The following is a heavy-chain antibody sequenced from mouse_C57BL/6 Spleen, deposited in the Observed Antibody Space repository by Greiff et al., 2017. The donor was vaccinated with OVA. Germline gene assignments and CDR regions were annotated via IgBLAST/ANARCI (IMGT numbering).Heavy chain of an antibody. J-gene: IGHJ2*01. CDR1: GFTFTDYY. CDR3: ARSNYYGTYFDY. V-gene: IGHV7-3*01. Sequence: EVKLMESGGGLVQPGGSLSLSCAASGFTFTDYYMSWVHQPPGKALEWLGFIRNKANGYTTEYSASVKGRFTISRDNSQSILYLQMNALRAEDSATYYCARSNYYGTYFDYWGQGTTLTVSS. D-gene: IGHD1-1*01. CDR2: IRNKANGYTT.